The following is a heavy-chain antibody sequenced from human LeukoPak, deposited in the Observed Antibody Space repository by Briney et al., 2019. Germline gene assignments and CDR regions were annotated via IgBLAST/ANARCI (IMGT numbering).Heavy chain of an antibody. D-gene: IGHD6-19*01. CDR3: ARNAVAGTIDWFDP. CDR2: INPNSGGT. J-gene: IGHJ5*02. V-gene: IGHV1-2*02. CDR1: GYTFTGYY. Sequence: ASVEVSCKASGYTFTGYYMHWVRQAPGQGLEWMGWINPNSGGTNYAQKFQGRVTMTRDTSISTAYMELSRLRSDDTAVYYCARNAVAGTIDWFDPWGQGTLVTVSS.